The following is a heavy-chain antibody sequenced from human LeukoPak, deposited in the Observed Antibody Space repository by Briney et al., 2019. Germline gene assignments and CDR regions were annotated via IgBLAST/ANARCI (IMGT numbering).Heavy chain of an antibody. D-gene: IGHD3-22*01. J-gene: IGHJ6*03. CDR3: VKGAAGGVGVTNYYYYYIDV. Sequence: GGSLRLSCAASGFTFSGYWMHWVRQAPGEGLVWVSRINGDGSSTTYADSVKGRFTISRDNAKNSLHLQMNSLRAEDTAVYYCVKGAAGGVGVTNYYYYYIDVWGKGTTVTVSS. V-gene: IGHV3-74*01. CDR2: INGDGSST. CDR1: GFTFSGYW.